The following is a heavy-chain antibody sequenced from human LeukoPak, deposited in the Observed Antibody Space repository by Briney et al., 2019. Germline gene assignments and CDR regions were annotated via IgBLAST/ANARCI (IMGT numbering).Heavy chain of an antibody. J-gene: IGHJ4*02. Sequence: SETLSLTCAVYGGSFSGYYWSWIRQPPGKGLEWIGEINHSGGTNYNPSLKSRVTISVDTSKNQFSLKLSSVTAADTAVYYCARVVGYCSSTSCYPRFDYWGQGTLVTVSS. CDR1: GGSFSGYY. CDR3: ARVVGYCSSTSCYPRFDY. D-gene: IGHD2-2*01. V-gene: IGHV4-34*01. CDR2: INHSGGT.